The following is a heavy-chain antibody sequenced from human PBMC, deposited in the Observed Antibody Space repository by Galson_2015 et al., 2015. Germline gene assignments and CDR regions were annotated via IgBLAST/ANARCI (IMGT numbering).Heavy chain of an antibody. J-gene: IGHJ3*02. D-gene: IGHD1-26*01. V-gene: IGHV4-39*01. CDR3: ARIVGIVGAISSPLKGAFDI. Sequence: LSLTCTVSGGSISSSSYYWGWIRQPPGKGLEWIGSIYYSGSTYYNPSLKSRVTISVDTSKNQFSLKLRSVTAADTAVYYCARIVGIVGAISSPLKGAFDIWGQGTMVTVSS. CDR2: IYYSGST. CDR1: GGSISSSSYY.